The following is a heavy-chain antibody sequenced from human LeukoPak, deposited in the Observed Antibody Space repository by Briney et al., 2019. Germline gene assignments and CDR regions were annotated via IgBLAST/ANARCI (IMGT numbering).Heavy chain of an antibody. V-gene: IGHV3-20*04. CDR3: ARAIYYSNLWYYYYYMDV. CDR2: INWNGGST. D-gene: IGHD4-11*01. J-gene: IGHJ6*03. CDR1: GFTFDDYG. Sequence: GGSLRLSCAASGFTFDDYGMSWVRQAPGKGLEWVSGINWNGGSTGYADSVKGRSTISRDNAKNSLYLQMNSLRAEDTALYYCARAIYYSNLWYYYYYMDVWGKGTTVTVSS.